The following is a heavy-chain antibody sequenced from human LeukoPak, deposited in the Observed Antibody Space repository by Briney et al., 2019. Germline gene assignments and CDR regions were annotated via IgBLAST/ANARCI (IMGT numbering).Heavy chain of an antibody. V-gene: IGHV1-2*02. D-gene: IGHD6-13*01. CDR1: GYTFTGYY. CDR2: INPNSGGT. Sequence: ASVKVSCKASGYTFTGYYMHWVRQAPGQGLEWMGWINPNSGGTNYAQKFQGRVTMTRDTSISTAYMELSRLRSDDTAVYYCVRDNYFIAAAAGWFDPWGQGTLVTVSS. J-gene: IGHJ5*02. CDR3: VRDNYFIAAAAGWFDP.